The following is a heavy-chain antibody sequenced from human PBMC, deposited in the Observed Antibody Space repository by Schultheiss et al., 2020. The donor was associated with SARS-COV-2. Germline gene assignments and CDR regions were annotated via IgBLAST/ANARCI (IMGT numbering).Heavy chain of an antibody. D-gene: IGHD5-24*01. Sequence: GGSLRLSCTASGFTFSSYSMYWVRLAPGKGLEYVSAITGNGGSTYYANSVKGRFTISRDNSKNTLYLQMNSLRAEDTALYYCAKHGYNWRIDDWGQGTRVTVSS. CDR2: ITGNGGST. J-gene: IGHJ4*01. CDR1: GFTFSSYS. CDR3: AKHGYNWRIDD. V-gene: IGHV3-64*01.